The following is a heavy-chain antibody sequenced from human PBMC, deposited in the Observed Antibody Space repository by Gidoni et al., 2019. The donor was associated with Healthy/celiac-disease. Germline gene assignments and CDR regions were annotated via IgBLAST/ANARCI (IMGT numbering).Heavy chain of an antibody. CDR3: ARGKGRGAAGINWFDP. CDR1: GYSISSGSY. D-gene: IGHD6-13*01. V-gene: IGHV4-38-2*02. CDR2: IYHRGST. J-gene: IGHJ5*02. Sequence: QVQLQESGPGLVKPSETLSLTCPVSGYSISSGSYWGWIRQPPGKGLEWIGSIYHRGSTYYNPSLKSRVTISVDTSKNQFSLKLSSVTAADTAVYYCARGKGRGAAGINWFDPWGQGTLVTVSS.